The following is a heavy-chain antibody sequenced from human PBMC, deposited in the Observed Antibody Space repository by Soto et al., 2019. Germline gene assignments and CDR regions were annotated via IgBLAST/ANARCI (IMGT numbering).Heavy chain of an antibody. D-gene: IGHD2-15*01. J-gene: IGHJ3*02. CDR3: AKLPRIAPNAFDI. CDR2: ISGSGGST. Sequence: GESLKISCAASGFTFSSYAMSWVRQAPGKGLEWVSAISGSGGSTYYADSVKGRFTISRDNFKNTLYLQMNSLRAEDTAVYYCAKLPRIAPNAFDIWGQGTMVTVSS. CDR1: GFTFSSYA. V-gene: IGHV3-23*01.